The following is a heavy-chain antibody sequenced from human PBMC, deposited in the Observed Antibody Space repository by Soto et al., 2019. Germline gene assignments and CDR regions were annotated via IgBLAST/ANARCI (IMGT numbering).Heavy chain of an antibody. V-gene: IGHV4-31*03. CDR1: GGSMSSGGFY. D-gene: IGHD2-15*01. J-gene: IGHJ5*02. Sequence: QVQLQESGPGLVKPSQTLSLTCTVSGGSMSSGGFYWSWIRQHPGKGLEWIGYISYSGTTHCNPSLKSRVTISIETSKNQFSLTVTSVTAADTAVYYCARVGCSGGSCYGGFDPWGQGTLVTVSS. CDR2: ISYSGTT. CDR3: ARVGCSGGSCYGGFDP.